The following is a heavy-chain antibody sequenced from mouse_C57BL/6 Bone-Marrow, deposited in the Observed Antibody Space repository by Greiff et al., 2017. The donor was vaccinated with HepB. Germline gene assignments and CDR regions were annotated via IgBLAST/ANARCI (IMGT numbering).Heavy chain of an antibody. Sequence: EVKLMESGGGLVKPGGSLKLSCAASGFTFSSYTLSWVRQTPEKRLVWVATISGGGGNTYYPDSVKGRFTFSRDDAKNTLYLQMSSLRSEDTALYYCARHDYYGSSLDYWGQGTTLTVSS. CDR1: GFTFSSYT. CDR3: ARHDYYGSSLDY. CDR2: ISGGGGNT. V-gene: IGHV5-9*01. J-gene: IGHJ2*01. D-gene: IGHD1-1*01.